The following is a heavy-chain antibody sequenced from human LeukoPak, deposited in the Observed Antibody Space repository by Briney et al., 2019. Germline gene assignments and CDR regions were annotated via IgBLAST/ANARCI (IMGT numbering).Heavy chain of an antibody. CDR2: IKYTGYT. Sequence: PSETLSLTCAVFGGSFHGFYWSWIRQPPGKGLEWIGDIKYTGYTNYNPSLTSRVTISLDTSKNQFSLQLTSVTAADTSVYYCARNFDSWGQGTLVTVSS. CDR3: ARNFDS. J-gene: IGHJ4*02. V-gene: IGHV4-34*01. CDR1: GGSFHGFY.